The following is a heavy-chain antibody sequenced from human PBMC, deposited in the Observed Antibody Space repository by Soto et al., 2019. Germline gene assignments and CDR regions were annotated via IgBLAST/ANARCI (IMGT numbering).Heavy chain of an antibody. CDR3: ARNRGYSGYDYDS. D-gene: IGHD5-12*01. CDR2: ISSSSSYI. J-gene: IGHJ4*02. Sequence: PGGSLRLSCAASGFTFSSYSMNWVRQAPGKGLEWVSSISSSSSYIYYADSVKGRFTISRDNAKNSLYLQMNSLRAEDTAVYYCARNRGYSGYDYDSRGQGNLVTVSS. CDR1: GFTFSSYS. V-gene: IGHV3-21*01.